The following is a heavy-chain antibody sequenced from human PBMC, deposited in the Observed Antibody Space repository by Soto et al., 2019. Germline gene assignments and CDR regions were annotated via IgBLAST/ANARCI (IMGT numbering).Heavy chain of an antibody. CDR2: ISGSGGST. CDR1: GFTFSSYA. Sequence: GGSLRLSCTASGFTFSSYAMSWVRQAPGKGLEWVSVISGSGGSTYYADSVKGRFTISRDNSKNTLSLQMNSLRAEDTAVYYCATGLYYYDSSGYLGYWGQGTLVTVSS. CDR3: ATGLYYYDSSGYLGY. D-gene: IGHD3-22*01. V-gene: IGHV3-23*01. J-gene: IGHJ4*02.